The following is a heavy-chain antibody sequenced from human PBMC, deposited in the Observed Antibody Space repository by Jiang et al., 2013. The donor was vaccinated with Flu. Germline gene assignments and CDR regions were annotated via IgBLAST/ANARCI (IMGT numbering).Heavy chain of an antibody. CDR3: ARDWATHYYFDY. D-gene: IGHD5-12*01. J-gene: IGHJ4*02. V-gene: IGHV3-7*01. CDR1: YW. CDR2: IKQDGSEK. Sequence: YWMSWVRQAPGKGLEWVANIKQDGSEKYYVDSVKGRFTISRDNAKNSLYLQMNSLRAEDTAVYYCARDWATHYYFDYWGQGTLVTVSS.